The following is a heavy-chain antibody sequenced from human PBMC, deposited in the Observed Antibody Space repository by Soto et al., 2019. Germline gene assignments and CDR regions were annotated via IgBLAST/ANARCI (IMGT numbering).Heavy chain of an antibody. J-gene: IGHJ4*02. CDR3: ASRSGYCRGGRCTFDY. D-gene: IGHD2-15*01. Sequence: XESLKISCKGSGYSFTSYWIGWVRQMPRKGLEWMGMIYPGDSDTRYSPSFQGQVTISADKSISTAYLQWSILKASDNAMYYCASRSGYCRGGRCTFDYWGQGELVTVSS. V-gene: IGHV5-51*01. CDR2: IYPGDSDT. CDR1: GYSFTSYW.